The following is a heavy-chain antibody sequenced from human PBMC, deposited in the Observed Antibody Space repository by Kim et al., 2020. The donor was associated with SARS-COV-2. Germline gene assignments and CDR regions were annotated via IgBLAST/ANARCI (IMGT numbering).Heavy chain of an antibody. CDR2: ISYDGSNK. D-gene: IGHD2-21*02. CDR1: GFTFSSYA. J-gene: IGHJ6*02. V-gene: IGHV3-30*04. CDR3: ARGGESIVVVTAPQPGDYYGMDV. Sequence: GGSLRLSCAASGFTFSSYAMHWVRQAPGKGLEWVAVISYDGSNKYYADSVKGRFTISRDNSKNTLYLQMNSLRAEDTAVYYCARGGESIVVVTAPQPGDYYGMDVWGQGTTVTVSS.